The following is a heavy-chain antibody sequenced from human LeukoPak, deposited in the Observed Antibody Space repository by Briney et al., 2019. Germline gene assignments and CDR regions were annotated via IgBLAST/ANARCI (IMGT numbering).Heavy chain of an antibody. CDR3: AVSLVVGYYGMDV. CDR1: GGTFSSYA. J-gene: IGHJ6*02. V-gene: IGHV1-69*04. CDR2: IIPIFGIA. D-gene: IGHD2-15*01. Sequence: SVKVSCKASGGTFSSYAISWVRQAPGQGLEWMGRIIPIFGIANYAQKFQGRVTITADKSTSTAYMELSSLRSEDTAVYYCAVSLVVGYYGMDVWGQGATVTVSS.